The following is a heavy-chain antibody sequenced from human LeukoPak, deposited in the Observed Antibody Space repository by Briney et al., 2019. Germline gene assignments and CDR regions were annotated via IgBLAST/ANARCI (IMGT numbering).Heavy chain of an antibody. V-gene: IGHV4-39*07. Sequence: SETLSLTCTVSGGSISSSSYYWGWIRQPPGKGLEWIGSIYYSGSTYYNPSLKSRVTISVDRSKNQFSLKLSSVTAADTAVYYCARSLSPTVTTFGFAFDIWSQGTMVTVSS. D-gene: IGHD4-17*01. CDR3: ARSLSPTVTTFGFAFDI. J-gene: IGHJ3*02. CDR1: GGSISSSSYY. CDR2: IYYSGST.